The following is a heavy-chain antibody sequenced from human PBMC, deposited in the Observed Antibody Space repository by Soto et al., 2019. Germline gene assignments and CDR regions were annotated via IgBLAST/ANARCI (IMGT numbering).Heavy chain of an antibody. Sequence: PSEALSLICTVSGGSISSYYWSWIRQPPGKGLEWIGYIYYSGSTNYNPSLKSRVTISVDTSKNQFSLKLSSVTAADTAVYYCARALLYCSGGSCYSPYYYYYGMDVWGQGTTVTVSS. D-gene: IGHD2-15*01. CDR1: GGSISSYY. J-gene: IGHJ6*02. CDR3: ARALLYCSGGSCYSPYYYYYGMDV. V-gene: IGHV4-59*01. CDR2: IYYSGST.